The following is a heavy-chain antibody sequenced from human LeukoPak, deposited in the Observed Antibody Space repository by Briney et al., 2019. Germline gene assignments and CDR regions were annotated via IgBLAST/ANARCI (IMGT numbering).Heavy chain of an antibody. CDR1: TLTFNLSG. CDR2: MWFGSSNK. V-gene: IGHV3-33*01. CDR3: TRDWGEYRSDCYSDG. J-gene: IGHJ2*01. Sequence: PGSTLTLPSAASTLTFNLSGMQRIPRAPGRGRVGVALMWFGSSNKFYRDSVRGRFTSSRDNSKDTLNLQMDSPRVEDTAVYYCTRDWGEYRSDCYSDGWGRGTLVTVSS. D-gene: IGHD6-19*01.